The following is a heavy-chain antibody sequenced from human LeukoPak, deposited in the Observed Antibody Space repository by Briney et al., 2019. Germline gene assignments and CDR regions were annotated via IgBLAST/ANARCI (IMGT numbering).Heavy chain of an antibody. CDR1: GFTFSSYS. CDR3: ARGSTYSSGWYTGFDY. D-gene: IGHD6-19*01. J-gene: IGHJ4*02. Sequence: PGGSLRLSCAASGFTFSSYSMSWARQAPGKGLEWVSSITSSSSYIYYADSVKGRFTISRDNAKKSVYLQMSSLRAEDTAVYYCARGSTYSSGWYTGFDYWGQGTLVTVSS. V-gene: IGHV3-21*01. CDR2: ITSSSSYI.